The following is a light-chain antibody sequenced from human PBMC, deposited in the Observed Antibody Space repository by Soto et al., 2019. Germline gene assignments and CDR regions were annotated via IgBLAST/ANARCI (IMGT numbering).Light chain of an antibody. Sequence: QSALTQPPSVSGSPGQSVAISCTGTSSDVGSYNRVSWYQQPPGTAPKLMIYEVSNRPSGVPDRISESKSGNTASLTISGLQAEDEADYYCRSYTSSSTYVVFGGGIKLTVL. J-gene: IGLJ2*01. CDR3: RSYTSSSTYVV. CDR2: EVS. CDR1: SSDVGSYNR. V-gene: IGLV2-18*02.